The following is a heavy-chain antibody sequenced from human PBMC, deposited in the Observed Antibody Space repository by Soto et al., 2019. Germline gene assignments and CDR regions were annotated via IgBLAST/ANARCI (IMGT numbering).Heavy chain of an antibody. J-gene: IGHJ6*02. Sequence: ASVKVSCKASGYTFTSYYMHWVRQAPGQGLEWMGIINPSGGSTSYAQKLQGRVTMTTDTSTSTVYMELSSLRSEDTAVYYCARDGHYYGSGSPTTYYYYGMDVWGQGTTVTVSS. D-gene: IGHD3-10*01. CDR2: INPSGGST. V-gene: IGHV1-46*01. CDR1: GYTFTSYY. CDR3: ARDGHYYGSGSPTTYYYYGMDV.